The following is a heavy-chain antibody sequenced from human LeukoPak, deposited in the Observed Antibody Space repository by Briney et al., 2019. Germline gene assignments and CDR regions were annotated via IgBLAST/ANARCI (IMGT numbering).Heavy chain of an antibody. D-gene: IGHD3-16*01. Sequence: PGGSLRLSCAASGFTFDDYAMHWVRQAPGKGLEGVSGISWNSGSIGYADSVKGRFTISRDNAKNSLYLQMNSLRAEDTALYFCAKDIGSAGAYFDYWGQGTLVTVSS. V-gene: IGHV3-9*01. CDR2: ISWNSGSI. J-gene: IGHJ4*02. CDR1: GFTFDDYA. CDR3: AKDIGSAGAYFDY.